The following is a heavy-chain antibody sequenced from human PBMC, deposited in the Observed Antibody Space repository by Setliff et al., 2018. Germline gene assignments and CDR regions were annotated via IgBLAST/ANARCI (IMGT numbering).Heavy chain of an antibody. CDR1: GGSISSSSYC. D-gene: IGHD3-10*01. CDR2: IYYSGST. Sequence: SETLSLTCTVSGGSISSSSYCRGWIRQPPGKGLEWIGSIYYSGSTYYNPSLKSRVTISVDTSKNQFSLKLSSVTAADTAVYYCARFYGSSAFDYWGQGTLVTVSS. V-gene: IGHV4-39*07. J-gene: IGHJ4*02. CDR3: ARFYGSSAFDY.